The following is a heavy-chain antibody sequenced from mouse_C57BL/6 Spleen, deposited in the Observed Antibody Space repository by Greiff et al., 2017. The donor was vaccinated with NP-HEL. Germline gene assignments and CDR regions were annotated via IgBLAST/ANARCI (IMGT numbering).Heavy chain of an antibody. CDR2: ISDGGSYT. D-gene: IGHD2-1*01. Sequence: EVMLVESGGGLVKPGGSLKLSCAASGFTFSSYAMSWVRQTPEKRLEWVATISDGGSYTYYPDNVKGRFTISRDNAKNNLYLQMSHLKSEDTAMYYCARPPGIYYGNYGFDYWGQGTTLTVSS. CDR1: GFTFSSYA. J-gene: IGHJ2*01. V-gene: IGHV5-4*03. CDR3: ARPPGIYYGNYGFDY.